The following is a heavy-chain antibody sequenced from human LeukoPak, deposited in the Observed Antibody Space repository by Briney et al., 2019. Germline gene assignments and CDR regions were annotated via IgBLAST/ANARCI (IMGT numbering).Heavy chain of an antibody. CDR1: GFTFSGFW. D-gene: IGHD1-26*01. J-gene: IGHJ4*02. V-gene: IGHV3-7*01. CDR2: INSDGSEG. Sequence: GSLRLSCAVSGFTFSGFWMSWSRQAPGKGLEWVASINSDGSEGYYADVVKGRFTISRDNAKNSLYLQINSLRAEDTAVYYCARESTKYFDYWGQGTLVTVSS. CDR3: ARESTKYFDY.